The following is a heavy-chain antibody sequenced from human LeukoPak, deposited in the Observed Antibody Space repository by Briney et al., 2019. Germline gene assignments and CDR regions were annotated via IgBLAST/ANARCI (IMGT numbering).Heavy chain of an antibody. Sequence: PGGSLRLSCAASGFTFSSYWMTWVRQALGKGLEWVANIKQDGDGKYYVDSVKGRFTISRDNAKNSLYLQMNSLRAEDTAVYYCARGLGAFDIWGQGTMVTVSS. CDR2: IKQDGDGK. CDR1: GFTFSSYW. V-gene: IGHV3-7*01. D-gene: IGHD3-22*01. CDR3: ARGLGAFDI. J-gene: IGHJ3*02.